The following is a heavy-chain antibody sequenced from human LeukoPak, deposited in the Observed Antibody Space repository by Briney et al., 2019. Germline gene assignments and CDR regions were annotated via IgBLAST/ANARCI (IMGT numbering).Heavy chain of an antibody. Sequence: SETLSLTCTVSGGSISSSSYYWGWIRQPPGKGLEWIGSIYYSGSTYYNPSLKSRVTISVDTSKNQFSLKLSSVTAADTAVYYCAVGYSYRTPYDYWGQGTLVTVSS. D-gene: IGHD5-18*01. CDR3: AVGYSYRTPYDY. CDR1: GGSISSSSYY. V-gene: IGHV4-39*01. J-gene: IGHJ4*02. CDR2: IYYSGST.